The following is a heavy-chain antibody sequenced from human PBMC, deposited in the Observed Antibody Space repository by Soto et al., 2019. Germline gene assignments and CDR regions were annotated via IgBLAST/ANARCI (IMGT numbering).Heavy chain of an antibody. V-gene: IGHV3-23*01. CDR1: GFTFSSYD. CDR3: AKGNGIYSSSWYPENWFDP. Sequence: EVQLLESGGGLVQPGGSLRLSCAASGFTFSSYDMSWVRQAPGEGLERVSAISGSGGSTYYADSVKGRFTISRDNSKNTLYLQMNSLRAEDTAVYYCAKGNGIYSSSWYPENWFDPWGQGTLVTVSS. J-gene: IGHJ5*02. D-gene: IGHD6-13*01. CDR2: ISGSGGST.